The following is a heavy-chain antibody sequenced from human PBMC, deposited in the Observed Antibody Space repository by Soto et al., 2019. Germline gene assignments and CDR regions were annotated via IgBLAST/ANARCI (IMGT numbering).Heavy chain of an antibody. Sequence: PGESLKISCKGSGYSFTSYWISWVRQMPGKGLEWMGRIDPSDSHTNYSPSFQGHVTISADKSISTAYLQWSSLKASDTAMYYCATAGDSGYDLGMDVWGQGTTVTVSS. CDR2: IDPSDSHT. D-gene: IGHD5-12*01. CDR1: GYSFTSYW. J-gene: IGHJ6*02. V-gene: IGHV5-10-1*01. CDR3: ATAGDSGYDLGMDV.